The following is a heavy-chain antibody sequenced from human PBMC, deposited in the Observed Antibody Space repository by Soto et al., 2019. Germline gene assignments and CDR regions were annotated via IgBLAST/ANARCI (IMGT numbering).Heavy chain of an antibody. J-gene: IGHJ6*02. V-gene: IGHV4-59*01. CDR2: IYYSGST. Sequence: SETLSLTCTVSGGSISSYYWSWIRQPPGKGLEWIGYIYYSGSTNYDPSLKSRVTISVDTSKNQFSLKLSSVTAADTAVYYCARVTIFGVVIIAQSYGMDVWGQGTTVTVSS. D-gene: IGHD3-3*01. CDR1: GGSISSYY. CDR3: ARVTIFGVVIIAQSYGMDV.